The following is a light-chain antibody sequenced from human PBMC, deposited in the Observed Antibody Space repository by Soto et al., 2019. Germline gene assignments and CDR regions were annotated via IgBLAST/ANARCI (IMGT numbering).Light chain of an antibody. V-gene: IGKV1-33*01. CDR1: QDINNY. J-gene: IGKJ5*01. CDR2: GAS. CDR3: QHYDDVPIT. Sequence: DIQMTQSPASLSASVGDRVTITCQASQDINNYLNWFQQKPGKAPKLLIYGASNLETGVPSRFSGSGSGTDFTFTISSLHPEDISIYYWQHYDDVPITFGQGTRLQIK.